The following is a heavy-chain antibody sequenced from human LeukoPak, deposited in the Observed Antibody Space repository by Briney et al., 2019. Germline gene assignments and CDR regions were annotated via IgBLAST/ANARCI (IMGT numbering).Heavy chain of an antibody. CDR1: GYRFTSYW. CDR2: IYPGDSDT. J-gene: IGHJ4*02. CDR3: ARQTRYSYAPGYFDY. V-gene: IGHV5-51*01. D-gene: IGHD5-18*01. Sequence: GESLQISCKGSGYRFTSYWIGWVRQMPGNGLEWMGIIYPGDSDTRYSPSFQGQVTISADKSISTAYLQWSSLKASDTAMYYCARQTRYSYAPGYFDYWGQGTLVTVSS.